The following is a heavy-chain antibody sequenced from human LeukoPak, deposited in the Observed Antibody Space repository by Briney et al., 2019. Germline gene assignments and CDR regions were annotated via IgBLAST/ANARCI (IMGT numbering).Heavy chain of an antibody. J-gene: IGHJ4*02. D-gene: IGHD3-22*01. Sequence: ASVKVSCNISGYTLTDFSMHWVRQAPGKGLEWMGGFNREDEEAMYAPHFQGRVTVTEDTSTDTAYTELSCLRSEDTAVYYCATLDSYYDNSGRPLVPDWGQGTLVTVSS. CDR2: FNREDEEA. CDR3: ATLDSYYDNSGRPLVPD. V-gene: IGHV1-24*01. CDR1: GYTLTDFS.